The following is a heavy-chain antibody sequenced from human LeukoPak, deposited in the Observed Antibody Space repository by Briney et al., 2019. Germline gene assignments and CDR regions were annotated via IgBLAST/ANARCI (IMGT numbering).Heavy chain of an antibody. Sequence: EASVKVSCKASGYTFTSYGISWVRQAPGQGLEWMGWISAYNGNTNYAQKPQGRVTMTTDTSTSTAYMELRSLRSDDTAVYYCARVPPYDSSGYYNYWGQGTLVTVSS. J-gene: IGHJ4*02. D-gene: IGHD3-22*01. V-gene: IGHV1-18*01. CDR3: ARVPPYDSSGYYNY. CDR2: ISAYNGNT. CDR1: GYTFTSYG.